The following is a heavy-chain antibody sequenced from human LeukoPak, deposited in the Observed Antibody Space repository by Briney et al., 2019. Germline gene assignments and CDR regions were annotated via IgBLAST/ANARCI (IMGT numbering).Heavy chain of an antibody. CDR2: ISAYNGNT. CDR1: GYTFTSYG. J-gene: IGHJ4*02. Sequence: ASVKVSCKASGYTFTSYGISWVRQAPGQGLEWMGWISAYNGNTNYAQKFQGRVTMTRNTSISTAYMELSSLRSEDTAVYYCARVKGIAARRRPANLFDYWGQGTLVTVSS. V-gene: IGHV1-18*01. D-gene: IGHD6-6*01. CDR3: ARVKGIAARRRPANLFDY.